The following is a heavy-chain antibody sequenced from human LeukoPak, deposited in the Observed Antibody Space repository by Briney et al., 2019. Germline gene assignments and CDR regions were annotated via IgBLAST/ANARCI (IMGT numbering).Heavy chain of an antibody. CDR3: ARDARDGVYDFWSGYYYYYYMDV. CDR1: GGSISSGDYY. D-gene: IGHD3-3*01. Sequence: SQTLSLTCTVSGGSISSGDYYWSWIRQPPGKGLEWIGYIYYSGSTYYNPSLKSRVTISVDTPKNQFSLKLSSVTAADTAVYYCARDARDGVYDFWSGYYYYYYMDVWGKGTTVTVSS. J-gene: IGHJ6*03. CDR2: IYYSGST. V-gene: IGHV4-30-4*08.